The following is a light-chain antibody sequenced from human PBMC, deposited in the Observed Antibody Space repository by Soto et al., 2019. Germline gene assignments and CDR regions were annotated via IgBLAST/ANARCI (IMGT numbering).Light chain of an antibody. CDR2: GVS. Sequence: QSALTQPPSASGSPGQSVTISCTGTSSDVGGYNHVSWYQQHPGKAPKLLIYGVSQRPSGVPDRFSGSKSGNTASLTVSGIQADDEADYYCSSYAGNTNVIFGGGTKLTVL. V-gene: IGLV2-8*01. J-gene: IGLJ2*01. CDR3: SSYAGNTNVI. CDR1: SSDVGGYNH.